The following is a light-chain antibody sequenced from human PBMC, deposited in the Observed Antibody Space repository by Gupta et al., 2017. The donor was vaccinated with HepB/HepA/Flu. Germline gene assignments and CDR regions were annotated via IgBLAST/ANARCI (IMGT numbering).Light chain of an antibody. CDR3: QAWDSSTGEV. V-gene: IGLV3-1*01. Sequence: SYELTQPPSVSVSPGQTASITCSGDKWGDKYACWYQQKPGQSPVLVIYQDSKRPSGIPERFSGSNSGNTATLTISGTQAMDEADYYCQAWDSSTGEVFGGGTKLTVL. CDR2: QDS. J-gene: IGLJ2*01. CDR1: KWGDKY.